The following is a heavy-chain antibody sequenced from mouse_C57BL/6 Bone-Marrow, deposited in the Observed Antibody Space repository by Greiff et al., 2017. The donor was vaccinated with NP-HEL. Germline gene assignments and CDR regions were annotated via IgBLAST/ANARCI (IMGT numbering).Heavy chain of an antibody. Sequence: QVQLKESGAELARPGASVKLSCKASGYTFTSYGISWVKQRTGQGLEWIGEIYPRSGNTYYNEKFKGKATLTADKSSSTAYMELRSLTSEDSAVCFCARDLLGFAYWGQGTLVTVSA. CDR1: GYTFTSYG. D-gene: IGHD2-10*01. CDR2: IYPRSGNT. V-gene: IGHV1-81*01. CDR3: ARDLLGFAY. J-gene: IGHJ3*01.